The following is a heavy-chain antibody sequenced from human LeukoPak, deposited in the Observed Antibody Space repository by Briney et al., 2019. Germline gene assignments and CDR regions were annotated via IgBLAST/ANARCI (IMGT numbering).Heavy chain of an antibody. Sequence: GESLKISCKGSGYSFTTSWIGWMRQMPGKGLELMGIIFPGDSDTRYSPSFQGQVTISADKSINTAFLQWSSLKASDTAMYYCARHGSYFDYWGQGALVTVSS. V-gene: IGHV5-51*01. CDR1: GYSFTTSW. D-gene: IGHD3-10*01. CDR2: IFPGDSDT. J-gene: IGHJ4*02. CDR3: ARHGSYFDY.